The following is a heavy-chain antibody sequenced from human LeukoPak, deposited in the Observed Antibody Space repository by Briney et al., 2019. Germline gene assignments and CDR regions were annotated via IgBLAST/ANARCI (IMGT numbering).Heavy chain of an antibody. J-gene: IGHJ4*02. D-gene: IGHD2/OR15-2a*01. CDR2: ISGRNGNT. CDR1: GYSFTDYG. CDR3: ARDHALWSNCFDY. Sequence: ASVQVSCKASGYSFTDYGITWVRQAPGQGLEWMGWISGRNGNTNYSQRLQGRVTMTTDTSTSTAYMELRSLTSDVTAVYYCARDHALWSNCFDYWGQGTLVTVSS. V-gene: IGHV1-18*01.